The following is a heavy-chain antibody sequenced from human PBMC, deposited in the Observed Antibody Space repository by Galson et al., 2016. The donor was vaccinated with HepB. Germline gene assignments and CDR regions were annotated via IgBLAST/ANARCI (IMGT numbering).Heavy chain of an antibody. CDR2: ILRSGTT. D-gene: IGHD3-10*01. V-gene: IGHV4-38-2*02. Sequence: SETLSLTCSVSGYSISTGYYWGWIRQPPGKGLEWIGYILRSGTTYYNPSLKSRVTLSLDTSKNQFSLKLASVTAADTAMYYCARDNSAMARGIIIRGEVDYWGQGTLVTVSS. CDR3: ARDNSAMARGIIIRGEVDY. CDR1: GYSISTGYY. J-gene: IGHJ4*02.